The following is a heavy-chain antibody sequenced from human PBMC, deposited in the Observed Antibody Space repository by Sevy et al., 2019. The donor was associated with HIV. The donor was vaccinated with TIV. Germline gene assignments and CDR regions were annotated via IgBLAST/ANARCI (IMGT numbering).Heavy chain of an antibody. CDR2: IYDSGRT. Sequence: SETLSLACSVSGGSFSGYYWSWIRQPPGKGLEWIGYIYDSGRTNYNPSLKSRVNTSEDTSKNQFSLKLNSVTAADTAVYYCARSLNHYDSSGYQMGFDYWGQGTLVTVSS. J-gene: IGHJ4*02. D-gene: IGHD3-22*01. CDR3: ARSLNHYDSSGYQMGFDY. CDR1: GGSFSGYY. V-gene: IGHV4-59*01.